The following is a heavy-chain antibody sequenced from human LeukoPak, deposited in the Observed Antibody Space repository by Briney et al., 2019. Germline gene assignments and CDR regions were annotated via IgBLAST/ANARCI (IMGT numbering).Heavy chain of an antibody. CDR3: ATDVFGAYGDYHIYRGLNY. Sequence: ASVKVSCKASGGTFSSYAISWVRQAPGQGLEWMGGFDPEDGETIYAQKFQGRVTMTEDTSTDTAYMELSSLRSEDTAVYYCATDVFGAYGDYHIYRGLNYWGQGTLVTVSS. CDR2: FDPEDGET. CDR1: GGTFSSYA. D-gene: IGHD4-17*01. J-gene: IGHJ4*02. V-gene: IGHV1-24*01.